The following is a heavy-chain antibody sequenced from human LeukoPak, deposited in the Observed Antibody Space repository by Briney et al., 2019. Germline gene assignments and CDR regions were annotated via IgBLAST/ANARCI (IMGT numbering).Heavy chain of an antibody. CDR2: IIPIFGTA. V-gene: IGHV1-69*06. CDR3: AVGDLSELLDY. Sequence: GASVKVSCKASGGTFSSYAISWVRQAPGQGLEWMGGIIPIFGTANYAQKFQGRVTITADKSTSTAYMELSSLRSEDTAVYYCAVGDLSELLDYWGQGTLVTVSS. CDR1: GGTFSSYA. J-gene: IGHJ4*02. D-gene: IGHD1-7*01.